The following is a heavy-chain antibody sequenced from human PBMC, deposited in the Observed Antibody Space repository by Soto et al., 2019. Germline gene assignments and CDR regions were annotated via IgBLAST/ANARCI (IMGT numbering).Heavy chain of an antibody. V-gene: IGHV3-9*01. CDR1: GFTFDDFA. CDR2: INWDGGNK. CDR3: AKGIAAGTVYYFDY. Sequence: EVQLVESGGGLVQPGRSLRLSCAASGFTFDDFAMHWVRQVPGKGLEWVSVINWDGGNKVYADSVTGRFTISRDNANNSVYLQMNSLRAEDTAFYYCAKGIAAGTVYYFDYWGHGILVTVSS. D-gene: IGHD3-10*01. J-gene: IGHJ4*01.